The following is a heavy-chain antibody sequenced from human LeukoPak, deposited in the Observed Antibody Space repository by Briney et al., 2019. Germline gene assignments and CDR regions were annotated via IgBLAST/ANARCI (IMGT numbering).Heavy chain of an antibody. Sequence: GGSLRLSCAVSGLIFSDYSMNWVRQAPGKGLEWVSTITAGGDYTYYADSVKGRFTVSRDNSKNTLYLQMNSLRAEDTAIYYCARETPRRGETRDGYRWGQGTLVTVSS. V-gene: IGHV3-23*01. D-gene: IGHD5-24*01. CDR2: ITAGGDYT. CDR3: ARETPRRGETRDGYR. CDR1: GLIFSDYS. J-gene: IGHJ4*02.